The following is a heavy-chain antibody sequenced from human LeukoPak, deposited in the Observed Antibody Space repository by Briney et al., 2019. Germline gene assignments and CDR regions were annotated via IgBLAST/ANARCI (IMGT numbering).Heavy chain of an antibody. CDR1: GFTFSGYS. CDR3: VRGRYNYGYIFDY. Sequence: GGSLRLSCAASGFTFSGYSMNWVRQAPGKGLEWVSSISSSSSYIYYADSMKGRFTVSRDNARNSVYLQINSLRVEDTAVYYCVRGRYNYGYIFDYWGQGTLVTISS. D-gene: IGHD5-18*01. V-gene: IGHV3-21*01. CDR2: ISSSSSYI. J-gene: IGHJ4*02.